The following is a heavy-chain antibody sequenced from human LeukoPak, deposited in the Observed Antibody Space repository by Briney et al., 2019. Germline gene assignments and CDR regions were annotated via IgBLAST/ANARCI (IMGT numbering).Heavy chain of an antibody. CDR3: AKDRALLWFGELSYFDY. D-gene: IGHD3-10*01. J-gene: IGHJ4*02. CDR1: GFTFSSYA. V-gene: IGHV3-23*01. Sequence: GGSLRLSCAASGFTFSSYAMSWVRQAPGQGLEWVSAISGSGGSTYYADSVKGRFTISRDNSKNALYLQMNSLRAEDTAVYYCAKDRALLWFGELSYFDYWAQGTLVSVSS. CDR2: ISGSGGST.